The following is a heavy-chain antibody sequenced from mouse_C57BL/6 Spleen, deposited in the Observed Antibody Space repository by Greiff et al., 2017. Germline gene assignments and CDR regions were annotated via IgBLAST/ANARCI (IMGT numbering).Heavy chain of an antibody. CDR1: GFTFSDAW. CDR3: TRVSPIYYDYDGFAY. Sequence: EVKVVESGGGLVQPGGSMKLSCAASGFTFSDAWMDWVRQSPEKGLEWVAEIRNKANNHATYYAESVKGRFTISRDDSKSSVYLQMNSLRAEDTGIYYCTRVSPIYYDYDGFAYWGQGTLVTVSA. D-gene: IGHD2-4*01. J-gene: IGHJ3*01. V-gene: IGHV6-6*01. CDR2: IRNKANNHAT.